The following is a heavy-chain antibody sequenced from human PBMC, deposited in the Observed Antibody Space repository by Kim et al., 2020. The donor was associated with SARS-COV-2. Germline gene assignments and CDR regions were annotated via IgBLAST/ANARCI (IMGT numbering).Heavy chain of an antibody. CDR3: ARARAGGYVYLDS. CDR1: GGSISGYY. CDR2: ISYTGAT. Sequence: SETLSLTCTVSGGSISGYYWSWIRQPPGKGLEWLGHISYTGATVYNPSLKSRVTISLDTSKNQFSLMLTSGTAADTAVYYCARARAGGYVYLDSWGQGTL. J-gene: IGHJ4*02. V-gene: IGHV4-59*01. D-gene: IGHD3-10*02.